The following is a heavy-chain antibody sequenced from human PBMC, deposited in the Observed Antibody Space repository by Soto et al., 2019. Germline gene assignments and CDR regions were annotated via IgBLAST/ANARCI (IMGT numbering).Heavy chain of an antibody. CDR1: GGTFSSYA. Sequence: QVPLVQSGAEVKKPGSPVTVSCKASGGTFSSYAIHWVRQAPGQGLEWMGGIIPMYGPAKYAQRFQGRVTITADESTTTVYMELTSLTSQDTAVYYCARVTSMIRGVIDNWFDTWGHGTLVTVSS. D-gene: IGHD3-10*01. J-gene: IGHJ5*01. CDR3: ARVTSMIRGVIDNWFDT. CDR2: IIPMYGPA. V-gene: IGHV1-69*01.